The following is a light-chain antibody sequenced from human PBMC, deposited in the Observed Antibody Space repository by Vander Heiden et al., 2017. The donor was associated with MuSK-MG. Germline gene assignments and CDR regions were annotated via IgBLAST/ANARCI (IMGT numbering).Light chain of an antibody. Sequence: EIVLTQSPGTLSLSPGERATLSCRASQSVSSSHLAWYQQKPGQAPRLLIYGVSSRVTGIPDRFSGSGSGTDFTLTITRLEPEDFAVYYCQQYQSSVTFGGGTKVEIK. CDR2: GVS. V-gene: IGKV3-20*01. CDR3: QQYQSSVT. J-gene: IGKJ4*01. CDR1: QSVSSSH.